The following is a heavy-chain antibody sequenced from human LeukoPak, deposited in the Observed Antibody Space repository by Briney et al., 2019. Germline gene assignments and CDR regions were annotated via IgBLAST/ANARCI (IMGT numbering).Heavy chain of an antibody. CDR3: ARGGKGYGGNLVYFDY. D-gene: IGHD4-23*01. Sequence: SETLSLTCAVYGGSFSGYYWSWIRQPPGKGLEWIGEINHSGSTNYNPSLKSRVTISLDTSKNQFSLKLSSVTAADTAVYYCARGGKGYGGNLVYFDYWGQGTLVTVSS. J-gene: IGHJ4*02. CDR2: INHSGST. V-gene: IGHV4-34*01. CDR1: GGSFSGYY.